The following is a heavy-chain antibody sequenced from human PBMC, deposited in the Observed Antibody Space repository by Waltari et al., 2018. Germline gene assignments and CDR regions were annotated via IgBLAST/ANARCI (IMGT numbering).Heavy chain of an antibody. CDR3: ARDSAAAAATYYYYGMDV. J-gene: IGHJ6*02. CDR2: IIPIFGTA. D-gene: IGHD6-13*01. Sequence: QVQLVQSGAEVKKPGSSVKVSCKASGGTFSSYAISWVRQAPGQGLEWMGGIIPIFGTANYAQNFQGRVTITADESTSTAYMELSSLRSEDTAVYYCARDSAAAAATYYYYGMDVWGQGTTVTVSS. V-gene: IGHV1-69*01. CDR1: GGTFSSYA.